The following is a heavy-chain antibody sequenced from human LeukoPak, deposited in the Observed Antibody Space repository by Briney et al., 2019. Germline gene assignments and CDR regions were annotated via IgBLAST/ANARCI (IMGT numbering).Heavy chain of an antibody. J-gene: IGHJ6*02. CDR1: GFTFSSYW. CDR2: IKQDGSEK. D-gene: IGHD1-26*01. CDR3: ARDLGATDYGMDV. Sequence: PGGSLRLSCAASGFTFSSYWMSWVRQGPGKGLEWVATIKQDGSEKYYVDSVKGRFTISRDNAKNSLYLQMNSLRAEDTAVYYCARDLGATDYGMDVWGQGTTVTVSS. V-gene: IGHV3-7*03.